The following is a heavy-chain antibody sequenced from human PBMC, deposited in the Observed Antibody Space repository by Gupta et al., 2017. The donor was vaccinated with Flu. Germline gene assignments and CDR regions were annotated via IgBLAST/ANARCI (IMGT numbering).Heavy chain of an antibody. Sequence: QVQLQESGPRLVRPSETLSLTCTVSGGPIFDAYWTWIRQSPGKGLEWIGYKFDTGSTEDNPSLESRVTIAIDAAQSQFSLTLTSVTAADTAVYYCVRAGSTAHSASGRTNWFDSWGQGTLVTVSS. D-gene: IGHD2-15*01. CDR2: KFDTGST. V-gene: IGHV4-59*01. CDR1: GGPIFDAY. J-gene: IGHJ5*01. CDR3: VRAGSTAHSASGRTNWFDS.